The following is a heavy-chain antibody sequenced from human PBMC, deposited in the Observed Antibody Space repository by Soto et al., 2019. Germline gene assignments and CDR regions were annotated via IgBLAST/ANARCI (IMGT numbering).Heavy chain of an antibody. CDR3: ARGFSGGDAAWFDP. J-gene: IGHJ5*02. CDR2: INAGNGNT. D-gene: IGHD2-21*02. Sequence: QVQLVQSGAEVKKPGASVKVSCKASGYTFTNYAMHWVRLAPGQRLEWMGWINAGNGNTKYSQKFQGRVTITRDTSASTAYMELSSRRSEDTAVYYCARGFSGGDAAWFDPWGQGTLVTVSS. V-gene: IGHV1-3*01. CDR1: GYTFTNYA.